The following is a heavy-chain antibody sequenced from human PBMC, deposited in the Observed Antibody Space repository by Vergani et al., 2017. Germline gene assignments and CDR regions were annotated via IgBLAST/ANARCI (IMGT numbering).Heavy chain of an antibody. CDR3: ARASSSSWPFDY. D-gene: IGHD6-13*01. J-gene: IGHJ4*02. Sequence: VQLVQSGAEVRKPGASVTVSCTASGYIFKNYYIHWLRQAPGQAFEWMGILNPTTGHTTSAQKFQGRVTMTRDTSISTAYMELSRLRSEDTAVYYCARASSSSWPFDYWGQGTLVTVSS. V-gene: IGHV1-46*02. CDR2: LNPTTGHT. CDR1: GYIFKNYY.